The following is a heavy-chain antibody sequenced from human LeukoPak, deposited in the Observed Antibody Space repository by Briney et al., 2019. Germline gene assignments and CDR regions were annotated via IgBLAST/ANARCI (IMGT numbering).Heavy chain of an antibody. CDR2: IYYSEST. CDR1: GGSISSYY. D-gene: IGHD4-17*01. CDR3: ARGAYGDYYFDY. Sequence: SETLSLTCTVSGGSISSYYWTWIRQPPGKGLEWIAYIYYSESTNYNPSLKSRVTISVDTSKNLFSLKLSSVTAAGTAVYYCARGAYGDYYFDYWGQGTLVTVSS. V-gene: IGHV4-59*01. J-gene: IGHJ4*02.